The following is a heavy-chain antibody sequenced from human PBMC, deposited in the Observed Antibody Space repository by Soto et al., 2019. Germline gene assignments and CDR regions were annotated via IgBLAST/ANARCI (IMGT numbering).Heavy chain of an antibody. CDR2: IKQDGRET. J-gene: IGHJ4*02. V-gene: IGHV3-7*03. CDR3: ARGTSHYNYVHVWY. D-gene: IGHD3-16*01. Sequence: EVQLVESGGGLVQPGGSLRLSCAASGFTFSSYWMSWVRQAPGKALECVANIKQDGRETYYVESVKGRFNISRDNANSALYLQMDSLGAEDTAVYYCARGTSHYNYVHVWYWGQGTHVIVSS. CDR1: GFTFSSYW.